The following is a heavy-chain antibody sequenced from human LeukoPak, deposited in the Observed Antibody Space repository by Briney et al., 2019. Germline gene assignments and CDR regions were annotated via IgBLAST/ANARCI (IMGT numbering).Heavy chain of an antibody. CDR1: GFTVSSNY. CDR3: ARDASSGWYRDY. D-gene: IGHD6-19*01. J-gene: IGHJ4*02. CDR2: IYSGVST. Sequence: SGGSLRLSCAASGFTVSSNYMRWVRQAPGKGLEWVSVIYSGVSTYYADSVKGRFTISRDNSKNTLYLQMNSPRAEDTAVYYCARDASSGWYRDYWGQGTLVTVSS. V-gene: IGHV3-53*01.